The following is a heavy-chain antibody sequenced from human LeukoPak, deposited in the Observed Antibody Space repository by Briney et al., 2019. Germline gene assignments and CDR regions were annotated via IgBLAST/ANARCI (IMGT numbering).Heavy chain of an antibody. V-gene: IGHV4-59*02. J-gene: IGHJ6*02. D-gene: IGHD2-21*02. CDR3: ARGGVTATPTRYYYYYGMDV. Sequence: SETLSLTCTVSGDSVTSFYWSWLRQPPGKGLEWIGYIYYSGSTNYNPSLKSRVTISVDTSKNQFSLKLSSVTAADTAVYYCARGGVTATPTRYYYYYGMDVWGQGTTVTVSS. CDR2: IYYSGST. CDR1: GDSVTSFY.